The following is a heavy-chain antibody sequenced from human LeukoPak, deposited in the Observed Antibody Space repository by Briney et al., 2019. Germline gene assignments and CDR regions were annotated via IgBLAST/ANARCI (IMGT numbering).Heavy chain of an antibody. Sequence: PSETLSLTCTVSGGSISSSSYYWSWIRQPPGKGLEWIGYIYYSGSTNYNPSLKSRVTISVDTSKNQFSLKLSSVTAADTAVYYCARFRGGQHLEPFDYWGQGTLVTVSS. V-gene: IGHV4-61*05. CDR3: ARFRGGQHLEPFDY. CDR2: IYYSGST. D-gene: IGHD6-13*01. CDR1: GGSISSSSYY. J-gene: IGHJ4*02.